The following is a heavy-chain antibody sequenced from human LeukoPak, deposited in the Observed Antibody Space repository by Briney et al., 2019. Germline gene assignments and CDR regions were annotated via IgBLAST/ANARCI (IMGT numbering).Heavy chain of an antibody. Sequence: PSETLSLTCTVSGGSISSYYWSWIRQPPGKGLEWIGYIYYSGSTNYNPSLKSRVTISVDTSKNQSSLKLSSVPAADTAVYYCARTYCSSTSCYAASGMDVWGQGTTVTVSS. V-gene: IGHV4-59*01. CDR1: GGSISSYY. J-gene: IGHJ6*02. D-gene: IGHD2-2*01. CDR3: ARTYCSSTSCYAASGMDV. CDR2: IYYSGST.